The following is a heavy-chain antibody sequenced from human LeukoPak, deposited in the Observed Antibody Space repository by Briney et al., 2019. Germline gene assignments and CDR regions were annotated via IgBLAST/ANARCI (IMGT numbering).Heavy chain of an antibody. CDR2: ISSSGTST. CDR1: GFTFSTYS. J-gene: IGHJ4*02. CDR3: TRYGVMREDY. V-gene: IGHV3-48*02. Sequence: GGSLRLSCAASGFTFSTYSMNWVRQAPGKGLEWVSFISSSGTSTHYADSVKGRFTVSRDNAKNSLYLQMNSLRDDDTSVYYCTRYGVMREDYWGQGTRVTVSS. D-gene: IGHD2-21*01.